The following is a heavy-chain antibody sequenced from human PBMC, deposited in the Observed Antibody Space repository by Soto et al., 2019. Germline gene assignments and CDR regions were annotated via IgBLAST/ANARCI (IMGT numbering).Heavy chain of an antibody. CDR1: GFTFSSYA. V-gene: IGHV3-64*01. CDR2: ISSYGGST. D-gene: IGHD3-22*01. J-gene: IGHJ4*02. CDR3: ARDPDSSGYYYFDY. Sequence: EVQLVESGGGLVQPGGSLRLSCAASGFTFSSYAMHWVRQAPGKGLEYVSAISSYGGSTYYANSVKCRFTISRDNSQTTLYLPMGSLRAEAMAVYYCARDPDSSGYYYFDYWGQGTLVTVSS.